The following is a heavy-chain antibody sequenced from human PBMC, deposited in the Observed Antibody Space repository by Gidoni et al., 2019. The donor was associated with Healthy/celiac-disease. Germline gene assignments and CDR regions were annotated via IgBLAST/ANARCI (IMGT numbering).Heavy chain of an antibody. V-gene: IGHV1-46*01. CDR2: INPSGGST. J-gene: IGHJ2*01. CDR1: GYTFTSYY. CDR3: ARGTTVVTPGWYFDL. Sequence: QVQLVQSGAEVKKPGASVKVSCKASGYTFTSYYMNWVRQAPGQGLEWMGRINPSGGSTSYAQKFQGRVTMTRDTSTSTVYMELSSLRSEDTAVYYCARGTTVVTPGWYFDLWGRGTLVTVSS. D-gene: IGHD4-17*01.